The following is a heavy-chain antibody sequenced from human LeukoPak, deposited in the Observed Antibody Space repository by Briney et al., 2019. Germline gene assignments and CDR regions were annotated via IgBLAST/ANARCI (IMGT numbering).Heavy chain of an antibody. D-gene: IGHD5-24*01. V-gene: IGHV4-39*01. Sequence: SETLSLTCTVAGVFITSSSYYWVWIRQPPGKGLEWIGSIFHSGSTYYNASLKSRVTISVDTSRNQFSLNLSSVTAADTAVYYCARRRDGYNEDFFDYWGQGTLVTVSS. J-gene: IGHJ4*02. CDR1: GVFITSSSYY. CDR3: ARRRDGYNEDFFDY. CDR2: IFHSGST.